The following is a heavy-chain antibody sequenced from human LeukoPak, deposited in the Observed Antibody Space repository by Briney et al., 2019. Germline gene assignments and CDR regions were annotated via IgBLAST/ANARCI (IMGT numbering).Heavy chain of an antibody. CDR1: GFTFSSFA. CDR2: VSYDGHNN. D-gene: IGHD6-6*01. V-gene: IGHV3-30-3*01. Sequence: PGRSLRLSCAASGFTFSSFAMRWVRQAPGKGLEWVALVSYDGHNNYYADSVKGRFTISRDNSKSTLYLQMNSLRAEDTAVYYCAKGGPYSSSPVDYWGRGTLVTVSS. CDR3: AKGGPYSSSPVDY. J-gene: IGHJ4*02.